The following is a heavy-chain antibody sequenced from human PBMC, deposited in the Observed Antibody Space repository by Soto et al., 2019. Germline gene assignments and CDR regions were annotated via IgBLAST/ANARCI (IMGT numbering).Heavy chain of an antibody. CDR2: IYYSGST. D-gene: IGHD2-21*02. CDR1: GGSVSSYY. V-gene: IGHV4-59*02. CDR3: ARDGSDSGNSGFDY. Sequence: PSETLSLTCTVSGGSVSSYYWSWIRQPPGKGLEWIGYIYYSGSTNYNPSLKSRVTISVDRSKNQFSLKLTSVTAADTAVYYCARDGSDSGNSGFDYWGQGTLVTVSS. J-gene: IGHJ4*02.